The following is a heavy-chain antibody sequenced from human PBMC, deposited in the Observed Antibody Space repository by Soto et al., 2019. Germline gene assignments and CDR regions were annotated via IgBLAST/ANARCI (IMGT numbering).Heavy chain of an antibody. CDR1: GFTFSSYA. J-gene: IGHJ5*02. V-gene: IGHV3-23*01. CDR3: AKDPMXXFWFDP. CDR2: ISGSGGST. Sequence: PGGSLRLSCAASGFTFSSYAMSWVRQAPGKGLEWVSAISGSGGSTYYAYSVKGRFTISRDNSKNTLYLQMNSLRAEDTAVYYCAKDPMXXFWFDPWGQGTLVTVSS.